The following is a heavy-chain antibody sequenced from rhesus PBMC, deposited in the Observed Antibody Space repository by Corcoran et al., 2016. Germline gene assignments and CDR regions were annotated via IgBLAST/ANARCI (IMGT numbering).Heavy chain of an antibody. Sequence: QVQLQESGPGLVKPSETLSLTCAVSGSSISSGYYWACLRPPPGKGLEWIGFIGGSSGSTYYNPSLKSRVTISKDTSKNQFSLKLSSVTAADTAVYYCARSHSSGWYVDYWGQGVLVTVSS. CDR1: GSSISSGYY. V-gene: IGHV4-99*01. CDR3: ARSHSSGWYVDY. D-gene: IGHD6-31*01. CDR2: IGGSSGST. J-gene: IGHJ4*01.